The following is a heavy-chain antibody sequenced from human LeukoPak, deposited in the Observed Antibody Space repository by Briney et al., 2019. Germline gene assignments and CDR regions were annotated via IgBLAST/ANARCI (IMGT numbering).Heavy chain of an antibody. V-gene: IGHV1-18*01. D-gene: IGHD3-9*01. CDR3: ARDQAATNTQVRFCLD. J-gene: IGHJ4*02. CDR1: GYTFTSYG. Sequence: ASVKVSYKASGYTFTSYGISWVRQAPGQGLEWMGWISAYNCNTNFAQKLQGRVTMTTDTSTSTAYMDLRSLRSDDTAVYYCARDQAATNTQVRFCLDWGQGTLVTVSS. CDR2: ISAYNCNT.